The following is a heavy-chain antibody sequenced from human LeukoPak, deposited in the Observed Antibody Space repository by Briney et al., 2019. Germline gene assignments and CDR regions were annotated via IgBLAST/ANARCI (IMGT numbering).Heavy chain of an antibody. Sequence: GGSLRLSCAASGFTFSDYYMSWIRQAPGRGLEWVSYISSSGSTIYYADSVKGRFTISRDNAKNSLYLQMNSLRAEDTAMYYCARVRDTYGSGSFAPLYYFDYWGQGTLVTVSS. CDR3: ARVRDTYGSGSFAPLYYFDY. J-gene: IGHJ4*02. D-gene: IGHD3-10*01. CDR1: GFTFSDYY. CDR2: ISSSGSTI. V-gene: IGHV3-11*04.